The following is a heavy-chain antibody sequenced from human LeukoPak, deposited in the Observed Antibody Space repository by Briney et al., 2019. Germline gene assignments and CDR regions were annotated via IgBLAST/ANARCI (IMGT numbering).Heavy chain of an antibody. J-gene: IGHJ5*02. V-gene: IGHV4-61*02. CDR1: GGSISSGSYS. CDR3: AREKIAYYDNSGRGWFDP. CDR2: IYTSGST. Sequence: PSQTLSLTCTVSGGSISSGSYSWGWIRQPAGKGLEWVGRIYTSGSTNYNPSLKSRVTISVDTSKKQFSLKLSSVTAADTAVYYCAREKIAYYDNSGRGWFDPWGQGTLVTVSS. D-gene: IGHD3-22*01.